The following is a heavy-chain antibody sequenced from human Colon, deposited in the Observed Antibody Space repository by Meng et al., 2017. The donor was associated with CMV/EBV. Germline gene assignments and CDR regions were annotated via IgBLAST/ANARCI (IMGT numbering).Heavy chain of an antibody. CDR2: ISSSSSYI. V-gene: IGHV3-21*01. CDR1: GFTFSSYS. D-gene: IGHD2-2*01. Sequence: GESLKISCAASGFTFSSYSMNWVRLAPGKGLEWVSSISSSSSYIYYADSVKGRFTISRDNAKNSLYLQMNSLRAEDTAVYYCARAVICSSTSCYLDYWGQGTLVTVSS. CDR3: ARAVICSSTSCYLDY. J-gene: IGHJ4*02.